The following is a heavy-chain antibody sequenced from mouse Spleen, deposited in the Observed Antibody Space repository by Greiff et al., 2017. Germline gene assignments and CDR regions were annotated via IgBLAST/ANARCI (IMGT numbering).Heavy chain of an antibody. Sequence: EVHLVESGGGLVKPGGSLKLSCAASGFTFSDYGMAWVRQAPGKGPEWVAFISNLAYSIYYADTVTGRFTISRENAKNTLYLEMSSLRSEDTAMYYCARHYYDGSYWYFDVWGAGTTVTVSS. CDR2: ISNLAYSI. V-gene: IGHV5-15*01. D-gene: IGHD1-1*01. CDR3: ARHYYDGSYWYFDV. J-gene: IGHJ1*01. CDR1: GFTFSDYG.